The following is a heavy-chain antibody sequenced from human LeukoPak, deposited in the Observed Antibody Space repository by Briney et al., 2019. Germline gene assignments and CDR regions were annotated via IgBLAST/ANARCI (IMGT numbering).Heavy chain of an antibody. CDR3: AREGEQWLVLY. V-gene: IGHV4-38-2*02. J-gene: IGHJ4*02. D-gene: IGHD6-19*01. Sequence: PSETLSLTCAVSGYSISSGYYWGWIRQPPGKGLEWIGSIYHSGSTYYSPSLKSRVTISVDTSKNQFSLKLSSVTAADTAAYYCAREGEQWLVLYWGQGTLVTVSS. CDR2: IYHSGST. CDR1: GYSISSGYY.